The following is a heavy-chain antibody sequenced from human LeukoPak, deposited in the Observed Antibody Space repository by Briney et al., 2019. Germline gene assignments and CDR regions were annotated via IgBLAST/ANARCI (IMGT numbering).Heavy chain of an antibody. Sequence: GGSLRLSCAASGFTFSSYGMHWVRQAPGKGLEWVSYISSSSSTIYYADSVKGRFTISRDNAKNSLYLQMNSLRAEDTAVYYCARDDAWDFDYWGQGTLVTVSS. J-gene: IGHJ4*02. CDR2: ISSSSSTI. CDR3: ARDDAWDFDY. CDR1: GFTFSSYG. V-gene: IGHV3-48*01.